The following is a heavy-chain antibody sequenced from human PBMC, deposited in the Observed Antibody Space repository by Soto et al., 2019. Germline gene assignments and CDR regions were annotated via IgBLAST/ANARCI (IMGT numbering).Heavy chain of an antibody. D-gene: IGHD3-3*01. CDR2: IYYSGST. CDR3: ARDKRITIFGVVIEGDPTDYYGMDV. J-gene: IGHJ6*02. CDR1: GGSLSSYY. V-gene: IGHV4-30-4*01. Sequence: PSETLSLTCVVSGGSLSSYYWSWIRQPPGKGLEWIGYIYYSGSTYYNPSLKSRVTISVDTSKNQFSPKLSSVTAADTAVYYCARDKRITIFGVVIEGDPTDYYGMDVWGQGTTVTVSS.